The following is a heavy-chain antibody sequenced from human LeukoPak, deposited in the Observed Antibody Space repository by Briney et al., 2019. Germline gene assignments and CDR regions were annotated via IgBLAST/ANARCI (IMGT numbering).Heavy chain of an antibody. CDR2: INPNSGGT. J-gene: IGHJ3*02. Sequence: ASVKVSFKASGYTFTGYYMHWVRQAPGQGLEWMGWINPNSGGTNYAQKFQGRVTMTRDTSISTAYMELSRLRSDDTAVYYCARRKPTMIVVVYAFDIWGQGTMATVSS. D-gene: IGHD3-22*01. CDR3: ARRKPTMIVVVYAFDI. CDR1: GYTFTGYY. V-gene: IGHV1-2*02.